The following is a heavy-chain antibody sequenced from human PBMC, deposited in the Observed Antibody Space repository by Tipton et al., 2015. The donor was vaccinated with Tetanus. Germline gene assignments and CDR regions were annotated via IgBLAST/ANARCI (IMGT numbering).Heavy chain of an antibody. V-gene: IGHV4-30-4*01. J-gene: IGHJ3*02. CDR3: ARNVYTVTNDAFDI. Sequence: LRLSCTVSGDSVSTGNFHWSWIRQPPGKGLEWIAFIHHSGLAFSKPSLKSRVSISIDTSQNQFSLRLTSVTAADTAVYFCARNVYTVTNDAFDIWGHGTLVNVSS. CDR1: GDSVSTGNFH. D-gene: IGHD4-11*01. CDR2: IHHSGLA.